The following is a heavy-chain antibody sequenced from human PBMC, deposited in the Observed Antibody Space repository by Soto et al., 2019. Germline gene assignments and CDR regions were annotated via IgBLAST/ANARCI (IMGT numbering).Heavy chain of an antibody. Sequence: ASVKVSCKAPGGTFSTYATSWVRQAPGQGLEWMGGIIPMFGTANYAQRFQDRVTITADESTNTVYMELSSLRSEDTAVYFCASGIQLWLRRINNGYSGWGQGTLVTVSS. J-gene: IGHJ4*02. CDR2: IIPMFGTA. CDR3: ASGIQLWLRRINNGYSG. CDR1: GGTFSTYA. D-gene: IGHD5-18*01. V-gene: IGHV1-69*13.